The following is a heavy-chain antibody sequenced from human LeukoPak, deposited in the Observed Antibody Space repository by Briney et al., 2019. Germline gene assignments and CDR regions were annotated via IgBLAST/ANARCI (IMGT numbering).Heavy chain of an antibody. CDR2: ISQSGTT. CDR3: ARHSVGRYYYYYMDV. J-gene: IGHJ6*03. V-gene: IGHV4-38-2*02. CDR1: GYSISSGYD. Sequence: SETLSLTCTVSGYSISSGYDWGWIRQAPGKGLEWLGSISQSGTTYDNPSLKSRVNLSVDTSKNQVPLKLSSVTAADTAVYYCARHSVGRYYYYYMDVWGKGTTVTISS. D-gene: IGHD3/OR15-3a*01.